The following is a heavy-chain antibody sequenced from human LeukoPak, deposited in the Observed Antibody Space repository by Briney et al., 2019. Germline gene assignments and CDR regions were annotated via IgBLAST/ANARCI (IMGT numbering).Heavy chain of an antibody. J-gene: IGHJ2*01. CDR1: GFTFSTYG. CDR3: VREYGVSAGTAFYWYFGL. Sequence: GGSLRLSCAASGFTFSTYGMHWVRQAPGKGLEWVAVIWSDGSQKYYADSVKGRFTISKDNSKNTMYLQMTSLRDEDPAIYSCVREYGVSAGTAFYWYFGLWGRGTLVTVSS. D-gene: IGHD3-10*01. V-gene: IGHV3-33*01. CDR2: IWSDGSQK.